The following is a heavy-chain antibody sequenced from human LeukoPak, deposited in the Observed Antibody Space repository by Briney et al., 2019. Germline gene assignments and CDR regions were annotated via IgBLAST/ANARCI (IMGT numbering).Heavy chain of an antibody. J-gene: IGHJ5*02. Sequence: GGSLRLSCAASGIIFSNYWMHWVRQASGKGRVGVSRKNRVGSSTSYADSVKGRFTISRDNAKNTLYLQMNSLRAEDTAVYYCARDLGQYYDTSDNWFDPWGQGTLVTVSS. CDR2: KNRVGSST. V-gene: IGHV3-74*01. CDR3: ARDLGQYYDTSDNWFDP. CDR1: GIIFSNYW. D-gene: IGHD3-22*01.